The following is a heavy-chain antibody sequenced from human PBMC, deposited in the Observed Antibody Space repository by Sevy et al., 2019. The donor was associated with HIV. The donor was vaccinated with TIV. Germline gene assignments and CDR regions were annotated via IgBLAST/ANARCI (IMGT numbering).Heavy chain of an antibody. CDR2: ISYDGSNK. Sequence: GGSLRLSCAASGFTFTLYAIHWVRQAPGKGLEWVAVISYDGSNKYYADSVKGRFTISRDNSKNTLYLQMNSLRAEDTAVYYCAREGSRYCSGGSCYSRGYFQHWGQGTLVTVSS. CDR1: GFTFTLYA. D-gene: IGHD2-15*01. CDR3: AREGSRYCSGGSCYSRGYFQH. J-gene: IGHJ1*01. V-gene: IGHV3-30-3*01.